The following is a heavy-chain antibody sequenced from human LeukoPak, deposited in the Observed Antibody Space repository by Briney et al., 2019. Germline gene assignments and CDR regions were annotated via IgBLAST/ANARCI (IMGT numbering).Heavy chain of an antibody. CDR3: AREDYGPFDI. J-gene: IGHJ3*02. D-gene: IGHD4-17*01. CDR2: IYYSGST. V-gene: IGHV4-39*07. Sequence: PSETLSLTCTVSDGSISSSSYYWGWIRQPPGKGLEWIGSIYYSGSTYYNPSLKSRVTISVDTSKNQFSLKLSSVTAADTAVYYCAREDYGPFDIWGQGTMVTVSS. CDR1: DGSISSSSYY.